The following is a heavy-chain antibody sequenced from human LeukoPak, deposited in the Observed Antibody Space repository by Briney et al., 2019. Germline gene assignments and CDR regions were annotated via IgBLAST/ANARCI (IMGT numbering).Heavy chain of an antibody. CDR1: GYSFTNYW. J-gene: IGHJ4*02. D-gene: IGHD1-26*01. V-gene: IGHV5-51*01. Sequence: GESLKISCKGSGYSFTNYWIAWVRPMPGKGLEWMGIIYPGDSDTRYSPSFQGQVTISADKSISTAYLQWSSLKASDTAIFYCARGPPRKWGAPTSFFDYWGQGTLVTVSS. CDR3: ARGPPRKWGAPTSFFDY. CDR2: IYPGDSDT.